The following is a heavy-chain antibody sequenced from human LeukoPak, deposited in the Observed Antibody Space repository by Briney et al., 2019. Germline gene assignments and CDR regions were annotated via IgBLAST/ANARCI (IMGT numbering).Heavy chain of an antibody. CDR3: ARLPLSNRWFDP. Sequence: DPSETLSLTCAVYGGSLSGYYWSWIRQPPGKGLEWIGEINHSGSTNYNPSLKSRVTISVDTSKSQFSLKLSSVTAADTAVYYCARLPLSNRWFDPWGQGTLVTVSS. CDR1: GGSLSGYY. CDR2: INHSGST. V-gene: IGHV4-34*01. D-gene: IGHD2/OR15-2a*01. J-gene: IGHJ5*02.